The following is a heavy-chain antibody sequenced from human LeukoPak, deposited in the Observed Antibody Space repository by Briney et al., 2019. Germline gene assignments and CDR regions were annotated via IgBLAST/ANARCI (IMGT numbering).Heavy chain of an antibody. CDR3: CIYYYDSSGPQEAFDI. D-gene: IGHD3-22*01. CDR2: INHSGST. CDR1: GFTFSSYS. V-gene: IGHV4-34*08. Sequence: SGGSLRLSCAASGFTFSSYSMNWVRQPPGKGLEWIGEINHSGSTNYNPSLKSRVTISVDTSKNQFSLKLSSVTAADTAVYYCCIYYYDSSGPQEAFDIWGQGTMVTVSS. J-gene: IGHJ3*02.